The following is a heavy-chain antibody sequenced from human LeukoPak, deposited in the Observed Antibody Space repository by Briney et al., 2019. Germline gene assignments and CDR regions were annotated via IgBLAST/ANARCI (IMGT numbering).Heavy chain of an antibody. CDR3: ARQDIVVVTAIDY. V-gene: IGHV4-39*01. CDR1: GGSISSSSYY. CDR2: IYYSGST. Sequence: SETLSLTCTVSGGSISSSSYYWGWIRQPPGKGLEWIGSIYYSGSTYYNPSLKSRVTISVDTSKNQLSLKLSSVTAADTAVYYCARQDIVVVTAIDYWGQGTLVTVSS. D-gene: IGHD2-21*02. J-gene: IGHJ4*02.